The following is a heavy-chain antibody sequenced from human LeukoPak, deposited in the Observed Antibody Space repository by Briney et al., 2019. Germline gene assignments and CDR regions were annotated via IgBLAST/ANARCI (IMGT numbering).Heavy chain of an antibody. CDR2: VYYSGST. Sequence: PSETLSLTCTVSGGSISSYYWSWIRQPPGKGLEWIGYVYYSGSTNYNPSLKSRVTISVDTSKNQFSLKLSSVTAADTAVYYCARTASQTENFDLWGRGTLVTVSS. D-gene: IGHD1-14*01. CDR1: GGSISSYY. V-gene: IGHV4-59*08. CDR3: ARTASQTENFDL. J-gene: IGHJ2*01.